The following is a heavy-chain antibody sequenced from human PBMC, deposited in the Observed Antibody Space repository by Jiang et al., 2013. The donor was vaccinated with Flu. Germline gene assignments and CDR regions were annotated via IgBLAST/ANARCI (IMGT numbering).Heavy chain of an antibody. J-gene: IGHJ4*02. V-gene: IGHV4-34*01. D-gene: IGHD5-12*01. CDR2: INPSGTT. CDR3: ATGDYTSSPFDY. Sequence: LLKPSETLSLTCAVYGGSLSGYYWSWLRQPPGKGLEWIGDINPSGTTNYNPSLKSRVAISIDTSKYQFSLKLSSVTAADTAVYYCATGDYTSSPFDYWGQGTLVTVSS. CDR1: GGSLSGYY.